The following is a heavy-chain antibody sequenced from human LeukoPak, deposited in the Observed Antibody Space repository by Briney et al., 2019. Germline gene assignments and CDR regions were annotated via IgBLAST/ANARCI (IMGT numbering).Heavy chain of an antibody. J-gene: IGHJ5*02. CDR3: VRDNSGWAYNWFDP. CDR1: GFTFSSYG. D-gene: IGHD6-19*01. CDR2: ISTSSSYI. Sequence: KAGGSLRLSCAASGFTFSSYGMNWVRQAPGKGLEWVLFISTSSSYIYYADSGKGRFTISRDNAKNSLYLQMNSLRAEDTAVYYCVRDNSGWAYNWFDPWGQGALVTVSS. V-gene: IGHV3-21*01.